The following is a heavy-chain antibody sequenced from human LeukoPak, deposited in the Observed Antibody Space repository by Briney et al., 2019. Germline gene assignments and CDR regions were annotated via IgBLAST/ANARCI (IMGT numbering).Heavy chain of an antibody. J-gene: IGHJ4*02. V-gene: IGHV4-61*02. Sequence: SETLSLTCTVSGGSISSGSYYWSWIRQPAGKGLEWIGRIYTSGSTNYNPSLKSRVTISVDTSKNQFSLKLSSVTAADTAVYYCAREYIPDYTIFGVVNAVFDYWGQGTLVTVSS. CDR2: IYTSGST. D-gene: IGHD3-3*01. CDR3: AREYIPDYTIFGVVNAVFDY. CDR1: GGSISSGSYY.